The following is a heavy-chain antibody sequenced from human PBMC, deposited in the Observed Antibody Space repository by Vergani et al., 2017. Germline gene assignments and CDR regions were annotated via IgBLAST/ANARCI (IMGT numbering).Heavy chain of an antibody. J-gene: IGHJ6*02. CDR1: GYTFTSYT. V-gene: IGHV1-69*13. CDR2: VIPLFGTT. D-gene: IGHD6-19*01. CDR3: AREXEAVAGRGGGMDV. Sequence: QVQMVQSRAEVKKPGASVKVSCKASGYTFTSYTIGWVRQAPGQGLEWMGRVIPLFGTTNYAQKFQGRVTITADESTSTAYMELSSLRFQDTAVHYCAREXEAVAGRGGGMDVWGQGTTVTVSS.